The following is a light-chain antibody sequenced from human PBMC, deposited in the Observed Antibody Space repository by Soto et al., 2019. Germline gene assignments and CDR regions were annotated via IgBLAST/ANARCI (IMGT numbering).Light chain of an antibody. CDR3: QQANSFPFT. J-gene: IGKJ3*01. CDR2: AAS. Sequence: DIQMTQSPSSVSASVGDRVTITCRAXXXXXXXVAWYQQKPGQAPNLLIYAASSLQSGVPSRFXXXGXGXXXXXXXXXLXPEDFATYYCQQANSFPFTFGPGTKVDIK. V-gene: IGKV1-12*01. CDR1: XXXXXX.